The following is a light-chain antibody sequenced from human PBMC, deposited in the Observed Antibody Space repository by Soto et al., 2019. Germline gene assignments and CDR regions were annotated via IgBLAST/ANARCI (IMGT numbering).Light chain of an antibody. V-gene: IGLV2-8*01. J-gene: IGLJ3*02. Sequence: QSVLTQPPSASGSPGQSVTISCTGTSSDVGAYNYVSWYQQHAGKAPKLVIYEVTKRPSGVPDRFSGSKSANTASLTVSGLQADDEADYYCSSFASSNTWVFGGGTKLTVI. CDR3: SSFASSNTWV. CDR2: EVT. CDR1: SSDVGAYNY.